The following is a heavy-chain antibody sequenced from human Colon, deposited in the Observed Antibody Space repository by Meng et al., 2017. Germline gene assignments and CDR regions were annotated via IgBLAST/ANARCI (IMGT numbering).Heavy chain of an antibody. CDR3: ARDRYELDGFDH. CDR2: ISYDGSNK. Sequence: GESLKISCAASGFTFSSYAMHWVRQAPGKGLEWVAVISYDGSNKHYADSVKGRFTISRDNSKNTLYLQMNSLRAADTAVYYCARDRYELDGFDHWGQGTVVTVSS. V-gene: IGHV3-30*04. D-gene: IGHD1-1*01. CDR1: GFTFSSYA. J-gene: IGHJ4*02.